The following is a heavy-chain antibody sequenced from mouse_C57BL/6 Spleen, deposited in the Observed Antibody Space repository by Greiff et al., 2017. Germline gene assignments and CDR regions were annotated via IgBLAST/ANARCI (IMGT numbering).Heavy chain of an antibody. D-gene: IGHD1-1*01. Sequence: EVQLQQSVAELVRPGASVKLSCTASGFNFKNTYMHWVKQRPEQGLEWIGRIDPANGNTNYAPKFPGKATITADTSSNTAYLQLSSLTSEDTAIYYCARDYGSSHWYFDVWGTGTTVTVSS. CDR1: GFNFKNTY. CDR2: IDPANGNT. J-gene: IGHJ1*03. CDR3: ARDYGSSHWYFDV. V-gene: IGHV14-3*01.